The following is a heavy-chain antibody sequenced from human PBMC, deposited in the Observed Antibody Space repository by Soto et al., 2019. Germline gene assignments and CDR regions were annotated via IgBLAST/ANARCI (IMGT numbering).Heavy chain of an antibody. V-gene: IGHV3-30-3*01. CDR3: ARVGCSSTSCFHDTQYYYGMDV. CDR2: ISYDGSNK. D-gene: IGHD2-2*01. J-gene: IGHJ6*02. CDR1: GFTFSSYA. Sequence: GGSLRLSCAASGFTFSSYAMHWVRQAPGKGLEWVAVISYDGSNKYYADSVKGRFTISRDNSKNTLYLQMNSLRAEDTAVYYCARVGCSSTSCFHDTQYYYGMDVWGQGTTVTVSS.